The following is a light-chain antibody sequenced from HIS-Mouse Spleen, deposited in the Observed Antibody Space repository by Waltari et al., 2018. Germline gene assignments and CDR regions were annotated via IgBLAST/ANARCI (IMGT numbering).Light chain of an antibody. CDR1: NIGSKS. Sequence: SYVLTQPPSVSVAPGKTARITCGGNNIGSKSVHWYQQKPGQAPVLVVYADSDRPSGIPERFAGSNTGNTATLTISRVEAGDEADYYWQVWDSSSDHVVFGGGTKLTVL. CDR3: QVWDSSSDHVV. J-gene: IGLJ2*01. CDR2: ADS. V-gene: IGLV3-21*03.